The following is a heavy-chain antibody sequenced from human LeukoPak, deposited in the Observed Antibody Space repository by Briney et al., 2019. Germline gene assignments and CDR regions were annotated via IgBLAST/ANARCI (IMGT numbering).Heavy chain of an antibody. CDR1: GYSISNGYY. D-gene: IGHD3-3*01. V-gene: IGHV4-38-2*02. CDR3: ARGAEYYAIWRGYAGYSDY. Sequence: SETLSLTCTVSGYSISNGYYWGWIRQPPGKGLEWVGSISHRGSTYYNRSLRRRMTISLDRSKQKFSLKLTSVTASDTAVYFCARGAEYYAIWRGYAGYSDYWGQGISVTVSS. J-gene: IGHJ4*02. CDR2: ISHRGST.